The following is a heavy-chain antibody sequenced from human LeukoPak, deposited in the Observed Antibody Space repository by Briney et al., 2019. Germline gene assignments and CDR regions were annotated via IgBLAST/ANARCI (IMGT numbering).Heavy chain of an antibody. V-gene: IGHV3-23*01. CDR3: AKPRDNSSGVGRYFDY. Sequence: PGGSLRLSCAASGFTFSSYAMSWVRQAPGKGLEWVSAVSGSGSSTYYADSVKGRFTISRDNSKNTLYLQMNSLRAEDTAVYYCAKPRDNSSGVGRYFDYWGQGTLVTVSS. D-gene: IGHD6-19*01. CDR2: VSGSGSST. CDR1: GFTFSSYA. J-gene: IGHJ4*02.